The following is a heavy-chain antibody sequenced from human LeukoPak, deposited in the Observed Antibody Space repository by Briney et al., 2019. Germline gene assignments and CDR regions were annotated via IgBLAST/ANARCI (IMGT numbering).Heavy chain of an antibody. CDR3: ARDCKSSSWYNWCYYYMDV. D-gene: IGHD6-13*01. J-gene: IGHJ6*03. V-gene: IGHV3-21*01. Sequence: PGGSLRLSCAASGFTFSSYSMNWVRQAPGKGLEWVSSISSSSSYIYYADSVKGRFTISRDNAKNSLYLQMNSLRAEDTAVYYCARDCKSSSWYNWCYYYMDVWGKGTTVTVSS. CDR2: ISSSSSYI. CDR1: GFTFSSYS.